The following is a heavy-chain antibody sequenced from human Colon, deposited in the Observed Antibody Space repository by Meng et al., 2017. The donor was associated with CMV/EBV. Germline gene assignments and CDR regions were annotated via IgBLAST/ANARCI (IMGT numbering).Heavy chain of an antibody. V-gene: IGHV5-51*01. CDR2: IYPGYSET. D-gene: IGHD3-10*01. J-gene: IGHJ4*02. Sequence: KVSCKASGYSFNNYWIGWLRQMPGTGLEWMGIIYPGYSETRYSPSFQGQVTVSADTSISTAYVQWSSLKFSDTAMYYCATWVVSSSNQFDYWGRGTMVTVSS. CDR3: ATWVVSSSNQFDY. CDR1: GYSFNNYW.